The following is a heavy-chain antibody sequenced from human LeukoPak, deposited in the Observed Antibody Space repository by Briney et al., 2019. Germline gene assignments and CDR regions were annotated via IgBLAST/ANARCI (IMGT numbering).Heavy chain of an antibody. CDR2: INPNSGGT. CDR1: GYTFTGYY. Sequence: ASVKVSCKASGYTFTGYYMHWVRQAPGQGLEWMGWINPNSGGTNYAQKFQGRVTMTRDTSISTAYMELSRLRSDDTAVYYCASAEYDYYYGMDVWGQGTPVTVSS. J-gene: IGHJ6*02. V-gene: IGHV1-2*02. D-gene: IGHD6-6*01. CDR3: ASAEYDYYYGMDV.